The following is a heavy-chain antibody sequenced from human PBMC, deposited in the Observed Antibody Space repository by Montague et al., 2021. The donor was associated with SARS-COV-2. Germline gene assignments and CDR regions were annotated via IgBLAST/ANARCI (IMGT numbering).Heavy chain of an antibody. CDR1: GGSISSINW. J-gene: IGHJ4*02. CDR2: IYHSGST. D-gene: IGHD6-19*01. V-gene: IGHV4-4*02. CDR3: ARTGYSSGWHSFDS. Sequence: SETLSLTCAVSGGSISSINWWSWVRQPPGKGLEWIGEIYHSGSTNYNPSLKSRTIISVDKPKNQFSLKLSSATAADTAVYYCARTGYSSGWHSFDSWGQGTLVTVSS.